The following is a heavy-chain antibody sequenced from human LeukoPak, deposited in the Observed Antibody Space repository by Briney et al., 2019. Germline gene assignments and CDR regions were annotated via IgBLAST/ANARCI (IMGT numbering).Heavy chain of an antibody. J-gene: IGHJ5*02. CDR3: ARDQDYDSSGPSWFDP. CDR2: INPSGGST. Sequence: GASVKVSFKASGYTVTSYYMHWVRQAPGQGLEWMGIINPSGGSTSYAQKFQGRVTMTRDTSTSTVCMELSSLRSEDTAVYYCARDQDYDSSGPSWFDPWGQGTLVTVSS. V-gene: IGHV1-46*01. CDR1: GYTVTSYY. D-gene: IGHD3-22*01.